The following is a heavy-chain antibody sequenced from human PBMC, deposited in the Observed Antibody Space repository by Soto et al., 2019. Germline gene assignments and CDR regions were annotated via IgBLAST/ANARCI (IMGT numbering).Heavy chain of an antibody. D-gene: IGHD2-2*01. J-gene: IGHJ6*02. CDR3: ARLGYCSSSSCRYYYYYGMDV. CDR1: GFTFSSYG. Sequence: QVQLVESGEGVVQPGRSLRLSCAASGFTFSSYGMHWVRKAPGKGLEWVAVIWRDGSNKCYADSVKGRFTISRDNSKNTLFLQMNSLRAEDTAVYYCARLGYCSSSSCRYYYYYGMDVWGQGTTVTVSS. CDR2: IWRDGSNK. V-gene: IGHV3-33*01.